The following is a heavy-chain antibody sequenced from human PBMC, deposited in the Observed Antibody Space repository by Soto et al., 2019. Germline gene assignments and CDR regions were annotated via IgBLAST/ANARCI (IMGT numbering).Heavy chain of an antibody. CDR2: MNPNSGNT. V-gene: IGHV1-8*01. Sequence: QVQLVQSGAEVKKPGASVKVSCKASGYTFSTYDINWVRQATGQGLEWMGWMNPNSGNTGYAQNFQGRVTMTRNTSMNTAFMELSSLTSEDTAVYYCARGTGREARGFENWGQGTLVTVSS. J-gene: IGHJ4*02. CDR3: ARGTGREARGFEN. D-gene: IGHD3-10*01. CDR1: GYTFSTYD.